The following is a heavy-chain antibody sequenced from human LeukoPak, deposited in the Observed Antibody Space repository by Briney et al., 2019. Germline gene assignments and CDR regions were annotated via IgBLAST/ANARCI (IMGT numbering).Heavy chain of an antibody. CDR2: IKSKTDGGTT. Sequence: GGSLRLSCAASGFTFSNAWMSWVRQAPGKGLEWVGRIKSKTDGGTTDYAAPVKGRFTISGDDSKNTLYLQMNSLKTEDTAVYYCTTGGVGDGAFDIWGQGTMVTVSS. D-gene: IGHD2-15*01. V-gene: IGHV3-15*01. CDR1: GFTFSNAW. J-gene: IGHJ3*02. CDR3: TTGGVGDGAFDI.